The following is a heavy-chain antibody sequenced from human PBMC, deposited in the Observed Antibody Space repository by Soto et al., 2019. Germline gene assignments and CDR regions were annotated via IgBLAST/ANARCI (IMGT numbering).Heavy chain of an antibody. Sequence: PSETLSLTCTVSGGSISSGGYYWSWIRQHPGKGLEWIGYIYYSGSTNYNPSLKSRVTISVDTSKNQFSLKLSSVTAADTAVYYCAGSSGYCSGGSCHIDYWGQGTLVTVSS. CDR3: AGSSGYCSGGSCHIDY. J-gene: IGHJ4*02. D-gene: IGHD2-15*01. CDR1: GGSISSGGYY. CDR2: IYYSGST. V-gene: IGHV4-61*08.